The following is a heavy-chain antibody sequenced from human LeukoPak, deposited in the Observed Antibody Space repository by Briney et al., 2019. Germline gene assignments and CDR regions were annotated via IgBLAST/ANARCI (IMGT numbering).Heavy chain of an antibody. V-gene: IGHV4-34*01. CDR3: ARKVGYSSGWYPREYYFDY. CDR2: INHSGST. J-gene: IGHJ4*02. CDR1: GGSFSVYY. Sequence: PSETLSLTCAVYGGSFSVYYWSWIRHPPGKGLEWIGEINHSGSTNYNPSLKSRVTMSVDTSKNQFSLKLSSVTAADTAVYYCARKVGYSSGWYPREYYFDYWGQGTLVTVSS. D-gene: IGHD6-19*01.